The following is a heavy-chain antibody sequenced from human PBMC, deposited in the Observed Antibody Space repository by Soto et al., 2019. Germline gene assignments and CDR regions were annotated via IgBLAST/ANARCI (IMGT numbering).Heavy chain of an antibody. CDR2: INPNSGGT. CDR3: ARDYYESSGYYYYYYGMDV. CDR1: GYTFTGYY. Sequence: GASVKVSCKASGYTFTGYYMHWVRQAPGQGLEWMGWINPNSGGTNYAQKFQGWVTMTRDTSISTAYMELSRLRSDDTAVYYCARDYYESSGYYYYYYGMDVWGQGTTVPVAS. J-gene: IGHJ6*02. D-gene: IGHD3-22*01. V-gene: IGHV1-2*04.